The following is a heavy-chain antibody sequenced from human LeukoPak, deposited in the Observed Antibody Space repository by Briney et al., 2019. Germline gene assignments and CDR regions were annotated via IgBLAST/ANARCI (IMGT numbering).Heavy chain of an antibody. CDR1: GFTFSSYG. CDR2: ISYDGSNK. D-gene: IGHD4-17*01. J-gene: IGHJ6*02. Sequence: GRSLRLSCAASGFTFSSYGMHWVRQAPGKGLEWVAVISYDGSNKYYADSVKGRFTISRDNSKNTLYLQMNSLRAEDTAVYYCAKYGDYYYYGMDVWGQGTTVTVSS. V-gene: IGHV3-30*18. CDR3: AKYGDYYYYGMDV.